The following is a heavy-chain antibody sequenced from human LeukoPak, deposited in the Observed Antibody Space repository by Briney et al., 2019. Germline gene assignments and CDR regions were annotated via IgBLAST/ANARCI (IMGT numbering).Heavy chain of an antibody. D-gene: IGHD3-22*01. CDR1: GYTFTGYY. J-gene: IGHJ3*02. CDR2: INPNSGGT. V-gene: IGHV1-2*02. CDR3: ARVIYYDLFAFDI. Sequence: GASVKVSCKASGYTFTGYYMHWARQAPGQGLEWMGWINPNSGGTNYAQKFQGRVTMARDTSISTAYMELSRLRSDDTAVYYCARVIYYDLFAFDIWGQGTMVTVSS.